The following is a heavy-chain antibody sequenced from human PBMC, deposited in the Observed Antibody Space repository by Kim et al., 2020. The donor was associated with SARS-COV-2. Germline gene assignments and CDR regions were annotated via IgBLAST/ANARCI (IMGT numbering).Heavy chain of an antibody. D-gene: IGHD3-3*01. CDR1: GFTFSSYG. V-gene: IGHV3-30*18. Sequence: GGSLRLSCAASGFTFSSYGMHWVRQAPGKGLEWVAVISYDGSNKYYADSVKGRFTISRDNSKNTLYLQMNSLRAEDTAVYYCAKNYDFWSGYYDYYYYG. CDR2: ISYDGSNK. J-gene: IGHJ6*01. CDR3: AKNYDFWSGYYDYYYYG.